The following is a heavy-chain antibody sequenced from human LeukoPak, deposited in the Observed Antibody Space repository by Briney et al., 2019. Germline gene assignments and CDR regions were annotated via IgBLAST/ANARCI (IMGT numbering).Heavy chain of an antibody. CDR1: GFTFSTSA. Sequence: GGSLRLSCAASGFTFSTSAMNWVRQAPGKGLEWVSAISTSGASTYYADSVKGRFSISRDNSRNTLYLQMNSLRAEDTAVFYCARAIVGATTRSFDYWGQGTLVTVSS. CDR3: ARAIVGATTRSFDY. CDR2: ISTSGAST. D-gene: IGHD1-26*01. J-gene: IGHJ4*02. V-gene: IGHV3-23*01.